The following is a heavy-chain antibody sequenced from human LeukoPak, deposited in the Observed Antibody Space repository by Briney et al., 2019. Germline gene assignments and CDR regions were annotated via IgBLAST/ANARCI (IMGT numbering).Heavy chain of an antibody. D-gene: IGHD5-18*01. V-gene: IGHV3-23*01. J-gene: IGHJ4*02. CDR2: ISGSGAVT. Sequence: GGTLRLSCAASGFSFSNYGMSWVRQAPGKGLEWVSAISGSGAVTYYADSVKGRFTISRDNSKNTLYLQMNSLRAEDTAVYYCARPGTAMVRAPLDYWGQGTLVTVSS. CDR1: GFSFSNYG. CDR3: ARPGTAMVRAPLDY.